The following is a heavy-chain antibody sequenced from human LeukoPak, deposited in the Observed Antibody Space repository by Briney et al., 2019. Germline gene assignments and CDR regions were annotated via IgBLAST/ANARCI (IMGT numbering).Heavy chain of an antibody. V-gene: IGHV3-30*05. CDR3: AREGGTMIVVVIYYFDY. CDR2: ISYDGSNK. D-gene: IGHD3-22*01. Sequence: GGSLRLSCAASGFTFSSYSMNWVRQAPGKGLEWVAVISYDGSNKYYADSVKGRFTISRDNSKNTLYLQMNSLRAEDTAVYYCAREGGTMIVVVIYYFDYWGQGTLVTVSS. CDR1: GFTFSSYS. J-gene: IGHJ4*02.